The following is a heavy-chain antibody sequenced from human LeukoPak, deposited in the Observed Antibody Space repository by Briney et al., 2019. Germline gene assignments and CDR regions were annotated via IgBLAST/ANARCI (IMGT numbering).Heavy chain of an antibody. CDR1: GFTFSSYS. CDR3: ARERSSGWSDY. D-gene: IGHD6-19*01. CDR2: ISSSSTI. Sequence: SGGSLRLSCAASGFTFSSYSMNWVRQAPGKGLEWVSYISSSSTIYYADSVKGRFTISRDNAKNSLYLQMNSLRDEDTAVYYCARERSSGWSDYWGQGTLVTVSS. J-gene: IGHJ4*02. V-gene: IGHV3-48*02.